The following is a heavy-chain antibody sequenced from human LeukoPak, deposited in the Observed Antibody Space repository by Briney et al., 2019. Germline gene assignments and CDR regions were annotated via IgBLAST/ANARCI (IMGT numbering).Heavy chain of an antibody. CDR2: MYTSGST. D-gene: IGHD3-9*01. CDR1: GGSISGGSYY. J-gene: IGHJ4*02. CDR3: ARGYYDILTGYYPDFDY. V-gene: IGHV4-61*02. Sequence: SETLSLTCTVSGGSISGGSYYWSWIRQPAGKGLEWIGRMYTSGSTNYNPSLKSRVTISVDTSKNQFSLKLSSVTAADTAVYYCARGYYDILTGYYPDFDYWGQGTLVTVSS.